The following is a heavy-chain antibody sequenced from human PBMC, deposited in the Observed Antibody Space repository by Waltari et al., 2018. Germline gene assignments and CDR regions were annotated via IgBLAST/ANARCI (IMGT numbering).Heavy chain of an antibody. CDR3: AREGEQQLDVDY. D-gene: IGHD6-13*01. J-gene: IGHJ4*02. CDR2: IYHSGST. V-gene: IGHV4-38-2*02. Sequence: QVQLQESGPGLVKPSETLSLTCAVSGYSISSGYYWGWIRHPPGKGLEWIGSIYHSGSTYYNPSLKSRVTISVDTSKNQFSLKLSSVTAADTAVYYSAREGEQQLDVDYWGQGTLVTVSS. CDR1: GYSISSGYY.